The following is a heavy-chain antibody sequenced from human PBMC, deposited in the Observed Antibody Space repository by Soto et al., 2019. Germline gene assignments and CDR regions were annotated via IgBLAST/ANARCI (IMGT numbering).Heavy chain of an antibody. Sequence: GSLRLSCAASGFTFSTYAMSWVRQAPGKGLEWVSAISGSAGSTYYADSVKGRFTISRDNSKNTLYLQMNSLRAEDTAVYYCAKESERVVPRGHFDYWGQGTLVTVSS. J-gene: IGHJ4*02. CDR2: ISGSAGST. V-gene: IGHV3-23*01. CDR1: GFTFSTYA. D-gene: IGHD2-2*01. CDR3: AKESERVVPRGHFDY.